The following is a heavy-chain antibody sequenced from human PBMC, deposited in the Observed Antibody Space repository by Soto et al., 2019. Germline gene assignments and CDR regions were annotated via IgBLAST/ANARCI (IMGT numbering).Heavy chain of an antibody. CDR2: INPSGGST. V-gene: IGHV1-46*01. Sequence: QVQLVQSGAEVKKPGASVKVSCKASGYTFTSYYMHWVRQAPGQGLEWMGIINPSGGSTSYAQKFQGIVTMTRDTSTSTVYMELSSLRSEDTAVYYCARPRASGDYAFDIWGQGTMVTVSS. CDR3: ARPRASGDYAFDI. D-gene: IGHD4-17*01. J-gene: IGHJ3*02. CDR1: GYTFTSYY.